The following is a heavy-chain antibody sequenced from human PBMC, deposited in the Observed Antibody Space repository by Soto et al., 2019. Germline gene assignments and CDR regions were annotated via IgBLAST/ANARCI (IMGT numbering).Heavy chain of an antibody. J-gene: IGHJ5*02. Sequence: SETLSLTCAVYGGSFSGYYWSWIRQPPGKGLEWIGEINHSGSTNYNPSLKSRVTISVDTSKNQFSLKLSSVTAADTAVYYCASIFATVVTSYNWFDPWGQGTLVTVSS. V-gene: IGHV4-34*01. CDR1: GGSFSGYY. D-gene: IGHD4-17*01. CDR3: ASIFATVVTSYNWFDP. CDR2: INHSGST.